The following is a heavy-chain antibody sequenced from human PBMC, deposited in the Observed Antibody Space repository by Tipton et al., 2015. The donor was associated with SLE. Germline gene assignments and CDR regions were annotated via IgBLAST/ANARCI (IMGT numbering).Heavy chain of an antibody. J-gene: IGHJ4*02. V-gene: IGHV4-39*07. D-gene: IGHD7-27*01. Sequence: TLSLTCTVSGGSISSSSYYWGWIRQPPGKGLEWIGNIYYSGSTYYNPSLKSRVTISVDTSKNQFSLKLSSVTAADTAVYYCANMRTGSFDYWGQGTLVTVSS. CDR2: IYYSGST. CDR1: GGSISSSSYY. CDR3: ANMRTGSFDY.